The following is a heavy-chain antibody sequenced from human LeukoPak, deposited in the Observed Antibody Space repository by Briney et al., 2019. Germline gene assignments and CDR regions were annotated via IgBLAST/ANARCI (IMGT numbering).Heavy chain of an antibody. V-gene: IGHV4-59*01. CDR1: GGSISNYY. Sequence: PSETLSLTCTVPGGSISNYYWTWIRQPPGKELEWIGYVYYGGSTNGNPSLRSRLTISVDTSKNQFSLELSSVTAADTAVYYCARVRASEAGFDNWGQGTLVTVSS. CDR3: ARVRASEAGFDN. J-gene: IGHJ4*02. D-gene: IGHD6-19*01. CDR2: VYYGGST.